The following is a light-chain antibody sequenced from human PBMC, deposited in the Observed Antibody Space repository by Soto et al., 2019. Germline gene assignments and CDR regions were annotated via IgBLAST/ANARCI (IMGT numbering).Light chain of an antibody. CDR3: QSADSSGTYGV. CDR2: KDS. CDR1: ALPKQY. J-gene: IGLJ3*02. V-gene: IGLV3-25*02. Sequence: SYELTQPPSVSVSPGQTARITCSGDALPKQYAYWYQQKPGQAPVLVIYKDSERPSGIPERFSGSSSGTTVTLTISGVQAEDEAYYYCQSADSSGTYGVFGGGTKVTVL.